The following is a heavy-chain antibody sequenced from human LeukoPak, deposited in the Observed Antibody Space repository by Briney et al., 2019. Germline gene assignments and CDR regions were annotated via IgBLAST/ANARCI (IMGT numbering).Heavy chain of an antibody. CDR2: TNSDGSST. J-gene: IGHJ4*02. CDR3: ARAGYNFGLDY. D-gene: IGHD5-18*01. V-gene: IGHV3-74*01. CDR1: GFAFSTYA. Sequence: GGSLRLSCAASGFAFSTYAMSWVRQAPGKGLVWVSRTNSDGSSTSYADSVKGRFTISRDNAKNTLYLQMNSLRAEDTAVYFCARAGYNFGLDYWGQGTLVTVSS.